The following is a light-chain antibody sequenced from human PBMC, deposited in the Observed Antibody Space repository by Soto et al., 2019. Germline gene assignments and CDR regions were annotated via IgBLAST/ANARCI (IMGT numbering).Light chain of an antibody. J-gene: IGLJ3*02. Sequence: QSVLTQPASVSGSPGQSVILSCSGTSGDIGAYDHVAWFQQHPGEVPKLLLRDVTNRPSGVSGRFPGSKSGNTAYLTISGLRPEDEADYYCSSSTHSNTVVFGGGTKLTVL. CDR1: SGDIGAYDH. V-gene: IGLV2-14*03. CDR3: SSSTHSNTVV. CDR2: DVT.